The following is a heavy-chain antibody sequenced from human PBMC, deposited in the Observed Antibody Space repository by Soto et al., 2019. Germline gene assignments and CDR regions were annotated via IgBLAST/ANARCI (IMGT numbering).Heavy chain of an antibody. CDR3: AKASYDFWSGYYHPFDG. CDR2: IWYDGSSK. V-gene: IGHV3-33*06. Sequence: QVKLVESGGGVVQPGRSLRLSCAVSGFTFSSYGMHWVRQAPGKGLEWVALIWYDGSSKFYADSVKGRFTISRDNSKNTRSLEMSSLRAEDTAMYYCAKASYDFWSGYYHPFDGWGQGTLVTVSS. CDR1: GFTFSSYG. D-gene: IGHD3-3*01. J-gene: IGHJ4*02.